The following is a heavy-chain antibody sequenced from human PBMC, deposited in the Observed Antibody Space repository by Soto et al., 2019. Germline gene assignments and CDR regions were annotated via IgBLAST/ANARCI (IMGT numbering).Heavy chain of an antibody. Sequence: QLHLQESGSGLVKPSQTLSLTCAVSGGSISSGGSSWTWIRQPPGKGLEWIGYIYHSGSTYYNPSLKSRVTISVDRSKNQFSLKLTSVTAADTAVYYCARGAVVNFDSWGQGTLVTVSS. CDR2: IYHSGST. CDR1: GGSISSGGSS. J-gene: IGHJ4*02. V-gene: IGHV4-30-2*01. D-gene: IGHD3-22*01. CDR3: ARGAVVNFDS.